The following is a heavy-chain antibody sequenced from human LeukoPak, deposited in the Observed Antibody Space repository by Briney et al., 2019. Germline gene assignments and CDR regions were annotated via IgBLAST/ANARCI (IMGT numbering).Heavy chain of an antibody. CDR1: GFGFSSYT. V-gene: IGHV3-21*01. J-gene: IGHJ6*03. D-gene: IGHD4-17*01. Sequence: GGSLRLSCAASGFGFSSYTMNWVRQAPGKGLEWVSSIDSSSSYIYYAGSVKGRFTISRDNARNSLYLQMNSLRAEDTAVYYCAKDMGDYGDFNYYYYYMDVWGKGTTVTVSS. CDR2: IDSSSSYI. CDR3: AKDMGDYGDFNYYYYYMDV.